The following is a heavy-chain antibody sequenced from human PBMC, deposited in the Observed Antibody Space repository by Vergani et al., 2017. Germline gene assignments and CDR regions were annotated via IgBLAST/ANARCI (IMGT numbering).Heavy chain of an antibody. CDR3: ATSRVTPPLYYYYGMDV. J-gene: IGHJ6*02. Sequence: QVQLVQSGAEVKKPGASVKVSCKASGYTFSTYGISWVRQAPGQGLEWMGWISAYNGNTNYPEKFQGRLTMTTDTSTRTAYMELRSLRSDDTAVYYCATSRVTPPLYYYYGMDVWGQGP. D-gene: IGHD2-21*02. CDR2: ISAYNGNT. V-gene: IGHV1-18*01. CDR1: GYTFSTYG.